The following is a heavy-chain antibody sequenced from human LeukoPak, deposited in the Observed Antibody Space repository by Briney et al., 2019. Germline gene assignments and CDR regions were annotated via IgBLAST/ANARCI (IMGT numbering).Heavy chain of an antibody. CDR1: GGSISSSSYY. CDR2: IYYSGTT. Sequence: SETLSLTCTVSGGSISSSSYYWGWLRQPPGKGLEWIGSIYYSGTTYYDPSLKSRVTISADTSKNQFSLKLSSVTAADTAVYYCARRYCSSTSCLYFDYWGQGALVTVSS. CDR3: ARRYCSSTSCLYFDY. D-gene: IGHD2-2*01. V-gene: IGHV4-39*01. J-gene: IGHJ4*02.